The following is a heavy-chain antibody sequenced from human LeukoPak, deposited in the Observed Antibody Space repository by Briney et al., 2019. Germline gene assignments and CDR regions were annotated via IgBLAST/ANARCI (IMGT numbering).Heavy chain of an antibody. Sequence: KPSETLSLTCAVYGGSFTGYYWTWIRQPPGKGLEWIGEINSGSTNYNPSLKSRVSISVDTSKNQFSLNLSSVTVADTAAYYCARHRQRSGGFFGSGHDALDIWGQGTMVTVSS. CDR3: ARHRQRSGGFFGSGHDALDI. J-gene: IGHJ3*02. CDR1: GGSFTGYY. CDR2: INSGST. D-gene: IGHD2-15*01. V-gene: IGHV4-34*01.